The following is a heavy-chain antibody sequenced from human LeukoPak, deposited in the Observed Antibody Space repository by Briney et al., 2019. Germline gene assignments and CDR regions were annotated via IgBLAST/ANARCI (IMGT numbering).Heavy chain of an antibody. V-gene: IGHV1-2*02. Sequence: ASVKVSCKGSGYTFTDFYLHWVRQAPGQGLKWMGWINPNSGGTNNAQKFQGRATMTRDTPITTAYIELSTLRSDDTAIYYCANLPRNSGVDYWGQGTLVTVSS. CDR2: INPNSGGT. CDR3: ANLPRNSGVDY. D-gene: IGHD1-26*01. J-gene: IGHJ4*02. CDR1: GYTFTDFY.